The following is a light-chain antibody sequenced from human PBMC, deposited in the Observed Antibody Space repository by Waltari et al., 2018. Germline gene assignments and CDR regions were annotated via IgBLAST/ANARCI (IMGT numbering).Light chain of an antibody. V-gene: IGLV3-25*03. Sequence: SYELTQPPSVSVSPGQTARITCSGDALPRQYAYWYQQRPGQAPMLMIYQDTQRPSEIPERVSGSSSGTTVTLTISEVQAEDEADYYCQSADGSGTYVVFGGGTKLTVL. CDR1: ALPRQY. J-gene: IGLJ2*01. CDR3: QSADGSGTYVV. CDR2: QDT.